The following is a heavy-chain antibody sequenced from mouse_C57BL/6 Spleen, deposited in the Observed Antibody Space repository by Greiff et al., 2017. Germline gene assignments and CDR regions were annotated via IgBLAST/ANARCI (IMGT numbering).Heavy chain of an antibody. J-gene: IGHJ2*01. CDR2: IDPETGGP. CDR3: TRRLYYFDY. V-gene: IGHV1-15*01. CDR1: GYTFTDYE. Sequence: QVQLQQSGAELVRPGASVTLSCKASGYTFTDYEMHWVKQTPVHGLEWIGAIDPETGGPAYNQKFKGKAILTADKSSSTAYMELRSLTSEDSAVYYCTRRLYYFDYWGQGTTLTVSS.